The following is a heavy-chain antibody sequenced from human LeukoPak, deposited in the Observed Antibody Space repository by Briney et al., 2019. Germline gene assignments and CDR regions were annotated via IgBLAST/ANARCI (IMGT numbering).Heavy chain of an antibody. V-gene: IGHV3-74*03. D-gene: IGHD1-26*01. CDR1: GFTFSSAW. Sequence: GGSLRLSCAASGFTFSSAWMHWVRQAPGTGLVWVSRITDDGTTTYADSVRGRFTISRDNAKNLLYLQMNSLRAEDRAVYYWVRDRVGPDYWGQGTLVTVSS. J-gene: IGHJ4*02. CDR2: ITDDGTT. CDR3: VRDRVGPDY.